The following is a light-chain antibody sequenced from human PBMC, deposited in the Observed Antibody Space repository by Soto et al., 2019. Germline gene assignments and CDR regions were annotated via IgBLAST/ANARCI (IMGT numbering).Light chain of an antibody. CDR1: SSDVGDYNY. Sequence: QSVLTQPASVSGSPGQSITISCTGTSSDVGDYNYVSWYQQHPGKAPKLMIYEVSNRPSGVSNRFSGSKSGNTASLTISGLQAEDEADYYCSSYTSSSTLYVFGTGT. V-gene: IGLV2-14*01. CDR2: EVS. J-gene: IGLJ1*01. CDR3: SSYTSSSTLYV.